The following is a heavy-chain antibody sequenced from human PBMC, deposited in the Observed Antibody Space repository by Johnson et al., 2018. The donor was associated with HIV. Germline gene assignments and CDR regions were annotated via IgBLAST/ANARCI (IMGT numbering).Heavy chain of an antibody. CDR3: ARDGPRGSYGAFDI. Sequence: QVQLVESGGGVVQPGRSLRLSCAASGFTFSRFGMHWVRQAPGKGLEWVAVISYDGSNQYYLDSVKGRFTISRDNAKNSLYLQMNSLRAEDTALYYCARDGPRGSYGAFDIWGQGTMVTVSS. V-gene: IGHV3-30*03. CDR1: GFTFSRFG. D-gene: IGHD1-26*01. J-gene: IGHJ3*02. CDR2: ISYDGSNQ.